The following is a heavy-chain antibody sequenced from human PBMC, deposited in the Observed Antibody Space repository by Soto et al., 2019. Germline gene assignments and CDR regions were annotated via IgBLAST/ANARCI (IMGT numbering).Heavy chain of an antibody. CDR2: INSYSGRT. V-gene: IGHV1-18*04. CDR1: GYTFTSYG. J-gene: IGHJ4*01. CDR3: ARDYTGRGYFDY. D-gene: IGHD2-8*02. Sequence: GASVKVSCKASGYTFTSYGISWVRQAPGQGLEWMGWINSYSGRTNYAQGFQGRVSMTTEKSTTTVYMELGSLTSGDTALYFCARDYTGRGYFDYWGHGSLVTVS.